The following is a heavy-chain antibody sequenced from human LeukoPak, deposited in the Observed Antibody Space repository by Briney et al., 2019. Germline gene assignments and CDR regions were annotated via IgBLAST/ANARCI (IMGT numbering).Heavy chain of an antibody. CDR1: GFTVSSNY. CDR3: ARVMKYYYGSGSAFDI. CDR2: IYSGGST. J-gene: IGHJ3*02. V-gene: IGHV3-53*01. D-gene: IGHD3-10*01. Sequence: PGGSLRLSCAASGFTVSSNYMSWVRQAPGKGLEWVSVIYSGGSTYYADSVKGRFTISRDNSKNTLYLQMNSLRAEDTAVYYCARVMKYYYGSGSAFDIWGQGTMVTVSS.